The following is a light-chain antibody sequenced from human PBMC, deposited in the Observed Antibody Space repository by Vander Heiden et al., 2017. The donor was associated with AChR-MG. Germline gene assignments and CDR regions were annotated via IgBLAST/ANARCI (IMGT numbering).Light chain of an antibody. CDR1: QDISDY. J-gene: IGKJ4*01. V-gene: IGKV1-33*01. Sequence: DIQMTQSPSSLYASVGDRVTITCQASQDISDYLNWYQQKPGKAPKLLIYDSSNLEMGVPSRFSGSGFGTDFTFTISSLQPEDTATYYCQQEADLPLTFGGRTKVEI. CDR2: DSS. CDR3: QQEADLPLT.